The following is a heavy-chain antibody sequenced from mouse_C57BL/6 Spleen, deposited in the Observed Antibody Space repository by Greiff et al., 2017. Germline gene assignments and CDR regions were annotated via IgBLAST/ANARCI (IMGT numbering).Heavy chain of an antibody. CDR1: GYTFTDYY. Sequence: VQLQQSGPELVKPGASVKISCKASGYTFTDYYMNWVKQSHGKSLEWIGDINPNNGGTSYNQKFKGKATLTVDKSSSTAYMELRSLTSEDSAVYYCARSEDSAAHYYAMDDGGQGTSVTVSS. CDR3: ARSEDSAAHYYAMDD. V-gene: IGHV1-26*01. J-gene: IGHJ4*01. CDR2: INPNNGGT. D-gene: IGHD3-2*02.